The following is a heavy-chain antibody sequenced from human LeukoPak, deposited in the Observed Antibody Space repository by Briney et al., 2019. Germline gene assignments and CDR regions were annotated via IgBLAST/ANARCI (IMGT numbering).Heavy chain of an antibody. Sequence: GGSLRLSCAASGFTVSSNYMSWVRQAPGKGLEWVSVIYSGGSTYYADSVKGRFTISRDNSKNTLYLQMNSLRAEDTAVYYCARGDYGGNSGHFDYWGQGTLVTVSS. V-gene: IGHV3-53*01. CDR3: ARGDYGGNSGHFDY. CDR1: GFTVSSNY. J-gene: IGHJ4*02. CDR2: IYSGGST. D-gene: IGHD4-23*01.